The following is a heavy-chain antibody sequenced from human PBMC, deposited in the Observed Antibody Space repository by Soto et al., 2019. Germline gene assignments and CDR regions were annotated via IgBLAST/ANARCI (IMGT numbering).Heavy chain of an antibody. D-gene: IGHD6-19*01. CDR2: MSYSGKT. V-gene: IGHV4-61*01. CDR3: ARIPYSSASFDY. Sequence: TLSLTCTVSGVSISSVSISSNYWGWIRQPPGKGLECIGSMSYSGKTNYNPSLKSRVTISIDTSKNQFSLKLSSVTAADTAVYYCARIPYSSASFDYWGQGTPVTVS. J-gene: IGHJ4*02. CDR1: GVSISSVSISSNY.